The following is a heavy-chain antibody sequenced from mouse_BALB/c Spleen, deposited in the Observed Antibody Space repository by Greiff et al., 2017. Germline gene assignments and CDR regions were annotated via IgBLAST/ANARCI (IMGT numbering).Heavy chain of an antibody. CDR3: ARGGNYWFAY. CDR1: GYALTNFL. V-gene: IGHV1-54*01. CDR2: INPGSGGT. J-gene: IGHJ3*01. Sequence: QVQLSQSGAELVRPGTSVKVFCKASGYALTNFLIEWVKQRPGQGLEWIGVINPGSGGTNYNEKFKGKATLTADKSSSTAYMQLSSLTSDDSAVYFCARGGNYWFAYWGQGTLVTVSA. D-gene: IGHD2-1*01.